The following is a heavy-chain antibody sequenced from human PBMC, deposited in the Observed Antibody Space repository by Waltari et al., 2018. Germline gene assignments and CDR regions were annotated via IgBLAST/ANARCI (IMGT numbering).Heavy chain of an antibody. CDR2: IIPIFDTP. Sequence: VSCKASGDTFSTYDITWVRQAPGQGLEWMGGIIPIFDTPSYPQKFQGRVTITADASTKTAYMELSSLRSEDTAVYYCARDVSLVVTDDDPDIWGQGTMVTVSS. CDR3: ARDVSLVVTDDDPDI. CDR1: GDTFSTYD. V-gene: IGHV1-69*01. D-gene: IGHD3-16*01. J-gene: IGHJ3*02.